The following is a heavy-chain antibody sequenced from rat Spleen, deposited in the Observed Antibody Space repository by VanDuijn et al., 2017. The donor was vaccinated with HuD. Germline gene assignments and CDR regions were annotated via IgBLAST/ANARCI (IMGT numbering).Heavy chain of an antibody. Sequence: EVHLVESGGGLVKPGRSLKVSCVASGFTFSNSGMHWIRQAPTKGLEWVASMSPSGGNTYYRDSVQGRFIISRDNAKSPLYLQIDSLRSEDTATYYCATGLFPRAAIFAHWGQGVMVTVSS. CDR1: GFTFSNSG. J-gene: IGHJ2*01. CDR2: MSPSGGNT. CDR3: ATGLFPRAAIFAH. V-gene: IGHV5-19*01. D-gene: IGHD1-2*01.